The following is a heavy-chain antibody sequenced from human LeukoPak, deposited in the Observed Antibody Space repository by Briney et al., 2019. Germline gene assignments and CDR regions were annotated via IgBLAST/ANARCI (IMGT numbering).Heavy chain of an antibody. V-gene: IGHV1-18*01. Sequence: GASVKVSCKASGYTFTSYGISRVRQAPGQGLEWMGWISAYNGNTNYAQKLQGRVTMTTDTSTSTAYMELRSLWSDDTAVYYCARVGYCSSTSRYNFDYWGQGTLVTVSS. D-gene: IGHD2-2*02. J-gene: IGHJ4*02. CDR3: ARVGYCSSTSRYNFDY. CDR2: ISAYNGNT. CDR1: GYTFTSYG.